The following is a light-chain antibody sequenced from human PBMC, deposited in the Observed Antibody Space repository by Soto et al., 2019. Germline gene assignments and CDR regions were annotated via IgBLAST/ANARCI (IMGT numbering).Light chain of an antibody. J-gene: IGKJ1*01. CDR2: GAS. Sequence: DIQMTQSPSSVSASVGDRVTITCRASQGISSWLAWYQQKPGKAPKLLIYGASSLQRGVPVRFSGSGSGTDFTLTISSLQPEDFATYYCLHYHSYPRTFGRGTKVDI. CDR3: LHYHSYPRT. V-gene: IGKV1-12*01. CDR1: QGISSW.